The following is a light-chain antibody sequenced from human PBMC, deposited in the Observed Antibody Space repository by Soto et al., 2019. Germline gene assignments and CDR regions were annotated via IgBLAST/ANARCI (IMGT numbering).Light chain of an antibody. CDR3: GTWDSSLSAVV. V-gene: IGLV1-51*01. J-gene: IGLJ2*01. CDR1: SSNIGNNY. Sequence: QSVLTQPPSVSAAPGQKVTISCSGSSSNIGNNYVSWYQQLPGTAAKLLIYDNNKRPSGIPDRFSGSKSGTSATLRITGLQTGDEADYYCGTWDSSLSAVVFGGGTKVTVL. CDR2: DNN.